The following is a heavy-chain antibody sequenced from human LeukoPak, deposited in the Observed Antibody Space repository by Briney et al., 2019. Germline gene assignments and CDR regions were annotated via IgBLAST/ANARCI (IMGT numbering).Heavy chain of an antibody. CDR3: ARSASTSKLYCSGGSCPNWFDP. V-gene: IGHV4-59*01. Sequence: PSETLSLTCTVSGGSINSYYWSWMRQPPGKGLEWNGYIYYSGSTNYHHSLNSRVTISVDTPKNQLSLKLSSLTAADTAVYYCARSASTSKLYCSGGSCPNWFDPWGQGTLVTVSS. CDR2: IYYSGST. CDR1: GGSINSYY. J-gene: IGHJ5*02. D-gene: IGHD2-15*01.